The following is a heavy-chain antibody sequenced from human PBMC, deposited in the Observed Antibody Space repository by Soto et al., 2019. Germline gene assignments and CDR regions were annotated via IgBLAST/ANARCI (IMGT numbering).Heavy chain of an antibody. Sequence: EVLLVQSGEEVKKPGESLKISCKGSGYMFTTHWIGWVRQMPGKGLEWMGIIYPGDSDARYRPSFEGQVTISADKSITTAYLQWSSLKASDTAMYYCAAPLSGTYYSQLVWGQGTVVTVSS. D-gene: IGHD1-26*01. J-gene: IGHJ3*01. CDR3: AAPLSGTYYSQLV. CDR2: IYPGDSDA. CDR1: GYMFTTHW. V-gene: IGHV5-51*01.